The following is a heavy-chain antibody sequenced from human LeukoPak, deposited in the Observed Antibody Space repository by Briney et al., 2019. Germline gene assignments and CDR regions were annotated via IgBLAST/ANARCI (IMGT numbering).Heavy chain of an antibody. CDR1: GFTFSSYA. CDR3: ASGPGYQLLYRQPAEYFQH. CDR2: IYSGGSP. Sequence: GGSLRLSCAASGFTFSSYAMSWVRQAPGKGLEWVSVIYSGGSPYYADSVKGRFTISRDNSKNMLYLQMNSLRAEDTAVYYCASGPGYQLLYRQPAEYFQHWGQGTLDTVSS. J-gene: IGHJ1*01. V-gene: IGHV3-53*01. D-gene: IGHD2-2*02.